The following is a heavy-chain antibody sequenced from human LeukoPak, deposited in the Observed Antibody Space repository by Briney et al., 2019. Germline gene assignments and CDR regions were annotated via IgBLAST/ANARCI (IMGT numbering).Heavy chain of an antibody. CDR3: ARARYGDYRGNCFDP. D-gene: IGHD4-17*01. Sequence: ASVKVSCKASGYTFTSSDINWVRQATGQGLEWMGWMNPNSGNTGYAQKFQGRVTMTRDTPTSTAYMEVSSLRSDDTAVYYCARARYGDYRGNCFDPWGQGTLVTVSS. V-gene: IGHV1-8*01. CDR2: MNPNSGNT. CDR1: GYTFTSSD. J-gene: IGHJ5*02.